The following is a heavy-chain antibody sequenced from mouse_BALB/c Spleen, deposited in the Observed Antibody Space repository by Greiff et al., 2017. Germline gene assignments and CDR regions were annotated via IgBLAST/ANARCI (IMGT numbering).Heavy chain of an antibody. V-gene: IGHV7-3*02. D-gene: IGHD2-4*01. CDR1: GFTFTDYY. CDR3: ARDEDDYDGLFAY. J-gene: IGHJ3*01. CDR2: IRNKANGYTT. Sequence: EVHLVESGGGLVQPGGSLRLSCATSGFTFTDYYMSWVRQPPGKALEWLGFIRNKANGYTTEYSASVKGRFTISRDNSQSILYLQMNTLRAEDSATYYCARDEDDYDGLFAYWGQGTLVTVSA.